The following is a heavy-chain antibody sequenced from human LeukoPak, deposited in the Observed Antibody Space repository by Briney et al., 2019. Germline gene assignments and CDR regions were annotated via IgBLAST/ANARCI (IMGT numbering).Heavy chain of an antibody. Sequence: ASVKVSCKASGYTFTDYGINWVRQAPGQGLEWMGWISSHNGNRNYAQRFQGRITMTTDTSTSPAYMELRSLRSDDTAVYYCARSHYDSRGYYYEGGGWFDPWGQGTLITVSS. CDR2: ISSHNGNR. V-gene: IGHV1-18*01. CDR1: GYTFTDYG. J-gene: IGHJ5*02. D-gene: IGHD3-22*01. CDR3: ARSHYDSRGYYYEGGGWFDP.